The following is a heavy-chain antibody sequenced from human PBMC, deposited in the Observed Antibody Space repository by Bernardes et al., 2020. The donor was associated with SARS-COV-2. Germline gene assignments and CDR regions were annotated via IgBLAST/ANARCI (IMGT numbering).Heavy chain of an antibody. V-gene: IGHV3-13*01. J-gene: IGHJ6*02. CDR3: SRVRFAYNASSGRNNYFGMDV. CDR1: GFTLSGYD. CDR2: IGTVGDT. D-gene: IGHD1-20*01. Sequence: GSLRLSCAASGFTLSGYDLHWVRQAAGKGLEWVSTIGTVGDTSYADSVKGRFTISREDARNSFYLQMNSLRAGDTAVYYCSRVRFAYNASSGRNNYFGMDVWGQGTTVTVSS.